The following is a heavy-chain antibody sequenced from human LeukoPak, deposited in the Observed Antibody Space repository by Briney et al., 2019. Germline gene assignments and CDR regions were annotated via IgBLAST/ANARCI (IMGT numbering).Heavy chain of an antibody. D-gene: IGHD3-10*01. J-gene: IGHJ4*02. CDR3: ARNRFGEFFPTFDY. CDR1: GFTFSSYS. Sequence: GGSLRLSCAASGFTFSSYSMNWVRQAPGKGLEWVSSISNSSTYIYYAVSVKGRFTISRDNAKNSLYLQMNSLRAEDTAVYFCARNRFGEFFPTFDYWGQGALVTVSS. V-gene: IGHV3-21*01. CDR2: ISNSSTYI.